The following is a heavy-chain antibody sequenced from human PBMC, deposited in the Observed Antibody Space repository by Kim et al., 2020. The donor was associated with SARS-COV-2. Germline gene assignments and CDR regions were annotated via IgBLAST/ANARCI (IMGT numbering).Heavy chain of an antibody. V-gene: IGHV3-30*18. CDR1: GFTFSSYG. Sequence: GGSLRLSCAASGFTFSSYGMHWVRQAPGKGLEWVAVISYDGSNKYYADSVKGRFTISRDNSKNTLYLQMNSLRAEDTAVYYCAKRGELEGNLLAADTAMVLARWAKLGYYYYMDVWGRGTTVTVSS. CDR3: AKRGELEGNLLAADTAMVLARWAKLGYYYYMDV. CDR2: ISYDGSNK. J-gene: IGHJ6*03. D-gene: IGHD5-18*01.